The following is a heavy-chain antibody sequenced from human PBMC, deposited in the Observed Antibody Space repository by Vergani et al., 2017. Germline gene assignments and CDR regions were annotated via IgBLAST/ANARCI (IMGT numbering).Heavy chain of an antibody. D-gene: IGHD3-10*01. CDR1: GFTFSSYA. CDR3: ARGQGGGYKVRGVTGYYYYYGMDV. V-gene: IGHV3-30-3*01. Sequence: QVQLVESGGGVVQPGRSLRLSCAASGFTFSSYAMHWVRQAPGKGLEWVAVISYDGSNKYYADSVKGRFTISRDNSKNTLYLQMNSLRAEDTAVYYCARGQGGGYKVRGVTGYYYYYGMDVWGQGTTVTVSS. CDR2: ISYDGSNK. J-gene: IGHJ6*02.